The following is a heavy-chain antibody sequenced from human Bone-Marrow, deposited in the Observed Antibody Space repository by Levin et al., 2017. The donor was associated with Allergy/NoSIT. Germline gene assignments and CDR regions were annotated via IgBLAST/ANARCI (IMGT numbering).Heavy chain of an antibody. Sequence: GESLKISCAVSGFTFSSYGMSWVRQAPGKGLEWVSAINGRGGSTYYADSVKGRFTISRDNSKNTLYLLMNSLRAEDTAVYYCANQPNDILTGYKVYWGQGALVTVSS. V-gene: IGHV3-23*01. CDR2: INGRGGST. J-gene: IGHJ4*02. CDR3: ANQPNDILTGYKVY. CDR1: GFTFSSYG. D-gene: IGHD3-9*01.